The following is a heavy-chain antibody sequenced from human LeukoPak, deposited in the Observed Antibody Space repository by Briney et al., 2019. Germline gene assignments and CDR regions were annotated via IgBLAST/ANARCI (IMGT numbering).Heavy chain of an antibody. Sequence: GGSLRLSCAASGFTFSNYAMSWVRQAPGKGLEWGSTISAGGSRTYYADSVKGRFTISRDNSMNTLFLQMTSLRADDTAVYYCAKPTHYNGDYDYWGQGTLVTVSS. D-gene: IGHD4-17*01. CDR3: AKPTHYNGDYDY. CDR2: ISAGGSRT. J-gene: IGHJ4*02. CDR1: GFTFSNYA. V-gene: IGHV3-23*01.